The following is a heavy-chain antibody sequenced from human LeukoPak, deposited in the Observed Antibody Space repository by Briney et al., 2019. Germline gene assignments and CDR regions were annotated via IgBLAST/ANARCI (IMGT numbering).Heavy chain of an antibody. D-gene: IGHD1/OR15-1a*01. CDR3: ARQKWEQQGRDYYFNGLDV. Sequence: SETLSLTCSVSVGSVSSSKWWSWVRQSPVKGLEWIGEIYLYGTTNYNPSFTSRVTMSVDRSRNQFSLKLTSVTAADTAVYYCARQKWEQQGRDYYFNGLDVWGPGTTVIVSS. CDR1: VGSVSSSKW. J-gene: IGHJ6*02. V-gene: IGHV4-4*02. CDR2: IYLYGTT.